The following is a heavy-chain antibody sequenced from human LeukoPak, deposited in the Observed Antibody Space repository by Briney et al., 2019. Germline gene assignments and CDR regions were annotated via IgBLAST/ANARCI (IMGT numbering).Heavy chain of an antibody. J-gene: IGHJ5*02. V-gene: IGHV4-39*07. CDR1: GGSISSSSYY. CDR2: IYYSGST. Sequence: SETLSLTCTVSGGSISSSSYYWGWIRQPPGKGLEWIGSIYYSGSTYYNPSLKSRVTISVDTSKNQFSLKLSSVTAADTAVYYCARDSEATWSWGQGTLVTVSS. CDR3: ARDSEATWS. D-gene: IGHD5-12*01.